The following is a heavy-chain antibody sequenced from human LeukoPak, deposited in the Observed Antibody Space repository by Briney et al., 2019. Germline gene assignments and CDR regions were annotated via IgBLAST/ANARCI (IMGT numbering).Heavy chain of an antibody. CDR3: AREGMDITGTTRFVDY. J-gene: IGHJ4*02. CDR1: GGSFSGYY. CDR2: INHSGST. Sequence: SETLSLTCAVYGGSFSGYYWSWIRQPLGKGLEWIGEINHSGSTNYNPSLKSRVTISVDTSKNQFSLKLSSVTAADTAVYYCAREGMDITGTTRFVDYWGQGTLVTVSS. D-gene: IGHD1-20*01. V-gene: IGHV4-34*01.